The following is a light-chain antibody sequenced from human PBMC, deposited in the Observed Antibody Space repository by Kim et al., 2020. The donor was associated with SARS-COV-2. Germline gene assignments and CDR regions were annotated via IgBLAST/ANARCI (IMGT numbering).Light chain of an antibody. J-gene: IGLJ2*01. Sequence: KVTIACSGSSSNIGNNYVAWYQQRPGTAPKLRIYDNNKRPSGVSDRFSGSKSGTSTSLAISGLQSDDEADYFCAAWDDSLNGHVVFGGGTQLTVL. V-gene: IGLV1-44*01. CDR1: SSNIGNNY. CDR3: AAWDDSLNGHVV. CDR2: DNN.